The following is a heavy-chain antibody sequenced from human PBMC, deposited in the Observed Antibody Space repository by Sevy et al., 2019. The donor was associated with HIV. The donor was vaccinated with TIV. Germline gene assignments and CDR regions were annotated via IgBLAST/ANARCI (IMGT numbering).Heavy chain of an antibody. Sequence: GGSLRLSCAASGFTFSKYSMSWVRQPPGKGLEWVSTLSFGCGEINYADSVKGRFTISRDNSKRSVYLQMNNLRPEDTAVYYCAREGCIKPHDYCGQGTLVTVSS. CDR1: GFTFSKYS. CDR2: LSFGCGEI. CDR3: AREGCIKPHDY. J-gene: IGHJ4*02. D-gene: IGHD2-8*01. V-gene: IGHV3-23*01.